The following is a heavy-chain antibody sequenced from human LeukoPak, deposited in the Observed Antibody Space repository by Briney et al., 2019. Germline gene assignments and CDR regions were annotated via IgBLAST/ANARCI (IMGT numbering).Heavy chain of an antibody. CDR1: GFTFGEFA. V-gene: IGHV3-49*03. J-gene: IGHJ4*02. D-gene: IGHD3-22*01. CDR2: IRSKRNGGTT. Sequence: GGSLRLSCTTSGFTFGEFAMSWFRQAPGKGQEWVGFIRSKRNGGTTECAAPVKGRFPFSRDDSRRVAYLQMNSLTTEDTAVYYCAHDTSGYAYYFDYWGQGTVVTVSS. CDR3: AHDTSGYAYYFDY.